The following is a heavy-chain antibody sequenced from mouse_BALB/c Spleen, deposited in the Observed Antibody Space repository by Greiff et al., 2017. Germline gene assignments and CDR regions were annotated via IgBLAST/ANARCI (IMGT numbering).Heavy chain of an antibody. D-gene: IGHD2-10*02. CDR1: GYSITSDYA. Sequence: EVKLQESGPGLVKPSQSLSLTCTVTGYSITSDYAWNWIRQFPGNKLEWMGYISYSGSTSYNPSLKSRISITRDTSKNQFFLQLNSVTTEDTATYYCARGEYGSMDYWGQGTSVTVSS. CDR2: ISYSGST. J-gene: IGHJ4*01. CDR3: ARGEYGSMDY. V-gene: IGHV3-2*02.